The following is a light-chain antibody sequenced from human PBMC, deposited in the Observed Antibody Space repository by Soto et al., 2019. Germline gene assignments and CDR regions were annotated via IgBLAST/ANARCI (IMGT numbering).Light chain of an antibody. J-gene: IGKJ4*01. CDR3: HQYNNWPLT. Sequence: EIVMTQSPATLSVSPGERATLSCRASQSVNSNLAWYQQKPGQAPRLLIYGASTRATGFPARFSGSGSGTEFTLTISSLQSEDFAVYYCHQYNNWPLTFGGGTKVEIK. V-gene: IGKV3-15*01. CDR1: QSVNSN. CDR2: GAS.